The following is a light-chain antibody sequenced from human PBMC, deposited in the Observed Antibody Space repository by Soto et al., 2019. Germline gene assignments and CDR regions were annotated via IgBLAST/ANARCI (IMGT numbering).Light chain of an antibody. CDR3: QKYYSAPQT. CDR2: DAS. Sequence: DSQMTQSTSSLSASVGDSVTITCRATQGISNYLGWHQHIPGKVPKLLIYDASTLKSGDPSRFSGGGDGTDFTLNISSLQHEEVATYYCQKYYSAPQTLGQGTKVDIK. V-gene: IGKV1-27*01. CDR1: QGISNY. J-gene: IGKJ1*01.